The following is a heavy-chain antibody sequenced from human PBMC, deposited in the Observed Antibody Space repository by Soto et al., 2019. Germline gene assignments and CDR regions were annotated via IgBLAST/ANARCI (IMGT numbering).Heavy chain of an antibody. Sequence: QVQLQESGPGLVKPSQTLSLTCTVSGGSVRRGNYSWSWIRQFPGKGLEWIGYISNSGRTHYNPSLMSRITILVDTSKNQFFLELRSVTAADTALYYCARADYATGSYYPDYWGQGTLVTVSS. CDR1: GGSVRRGNYS. J-gene: IGHJ4*02. V-gene: IGHV4-31*03. CDR2: ISNSGRT. CDR3: ARADYATGSYYPDY. D-gene: IGHD3-10*01.